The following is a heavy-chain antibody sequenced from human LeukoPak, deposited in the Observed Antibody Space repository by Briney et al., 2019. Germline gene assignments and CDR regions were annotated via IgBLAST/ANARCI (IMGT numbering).Heavy chain of an antibody. CDR3: ARHGLREGYFASGRRAGWFDP. CDR2: INHSRST. J-gene: IGHJ5*02. D-gene: IGHD3-10*01. Sequence: SETLSLTGAVYGVSFSGYYWSWIRQPPGKGLQWFGEINHSRSTNYTPSLRSRVTISLDTSKNQFSLKLSSVTAADTAVYYCARHGLREGYFASGRRAGWFDPWGQGTLVTVSS. V-gene: IGHV4-34*01. CDR1: GVSFSGYY.